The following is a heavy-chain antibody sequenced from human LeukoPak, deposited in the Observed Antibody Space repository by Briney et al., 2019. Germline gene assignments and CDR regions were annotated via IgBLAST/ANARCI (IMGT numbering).Heavy chain of an antibody. V-gene: IGHV3-74*03. Sequence: GGSLRLSCAASGFSFSSYWMHWVRQAPGKGLVWVARISPDGSSALSADSVRGRFTISRDNADNTLYLQLNSLRAEDTAVYYCARVSFYPRCHFDYWGQGTLVT. D-gene: IGHD2/OR15-2a*01. CDR2: ISPDGSSA. J-gene: IGHJ4*02. CDR1: GFSFSSYW. CDR3: ARVSFYPRCHFDY.